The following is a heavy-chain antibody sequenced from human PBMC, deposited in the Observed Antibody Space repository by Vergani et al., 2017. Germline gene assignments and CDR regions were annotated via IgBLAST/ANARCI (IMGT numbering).Heavy chain of an antibody. CDR2: ISGSGGST. CDR1: GFTFSSYA. J-gene: IGHJ4*02. Sequence: EVQLLESGGGLVQPGGSLRLSCAASGFTFSSYAMSWVRQAPGKGLEWVSAISGSGGSTYYADSVKGRFTISRDNSKNTLYLQMNSLRAEDRAVYYCAKGTRSSSWYPPLGYWGQGTLVTVSS. V-gene: IGHV3-23*01. CDR3: AKGTRSSSWYPPLGY. D-gene: IGHD6-13*01.